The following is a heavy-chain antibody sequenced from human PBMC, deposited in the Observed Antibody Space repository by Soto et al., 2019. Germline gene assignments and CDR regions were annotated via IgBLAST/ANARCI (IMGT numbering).Heavy chain of an antibody. D-gene: IGHD1-26*01. Sequence: QVQLVESGGGVVQPGRSLRLSCAASGFTFISYGMHWVRQAPGKGLEWVAVISYDGSNKYYADSVKGRFTISRDNSKNTLYLQMNSLRAEDTAVYYCAKAHFPIVGPSIFGYWGQGTLVTGSS. J-gene: IGHJ4*02. CDR2: ISYDGSNK. V-gene: IGHV3-30*18. CDR3: AKAHFPIVGPSIFGY. CDR1: GFTFISYG.